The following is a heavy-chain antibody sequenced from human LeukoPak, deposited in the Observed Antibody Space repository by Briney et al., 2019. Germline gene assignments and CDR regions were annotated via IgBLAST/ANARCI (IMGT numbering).Heavy chain of an antibody. CDR3: AKDYKTSEILYGMDV. CDR1: GFTVSSNY. D-gene: IGHD1-1*01. V-gene: IGHV3-53*01. J-gene: IGHJ6*02. Sequence: GGSLRLSCAASGFTVSSNYMSWVRQAPGKGLEWVSVIYSGGSTYYADSVKGRFTISRDNSKNTLYLQMNSLRAEDTAVYYCAKDYKTSEILYGMDVWGQGTTVTVSS. CDR2: IYSGGST.